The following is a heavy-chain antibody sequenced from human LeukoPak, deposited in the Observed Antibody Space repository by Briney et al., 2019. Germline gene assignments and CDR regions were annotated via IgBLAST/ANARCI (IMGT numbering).Heavy chain of an antibody. J-gene: IGHJ4*02. CDR3: ARHETGPYFDY. D-gene: IGHD1-1*01. Sequence: LGESLKISCKGSGYSFTSYWIGWVRQMPGKGLECMGIIYPGDSDTRYSPSFQGQVTISADRSIGTAYLQWSSLKASDTAMYYCARHETGPYFDYWGQGTLVTVSS. CDR2: IYPGDSDT. V-gene: IGHV5-51*01. CDR1: GYSFTSYW.